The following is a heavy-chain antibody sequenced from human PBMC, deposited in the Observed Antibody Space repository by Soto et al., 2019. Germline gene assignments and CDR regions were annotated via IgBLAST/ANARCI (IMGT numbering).Heavy chain of an antibody. CDR2: IIPIFGTA. V-gene: IGHV1-69*13. D-gene: IGHD3-3*01. CDR1: GGTFSSYA. CDR3: ARDPPWYYDFWSGLDGWFDP. Sequence: ASVKVSCKASGGTFSSYAISWVRQAPGQGLEWMGGIIPIFGTANYAQKFQGRVTITADESTSTAYMELSSLRSEDTAVYYCARDPPWYYDFWSGLDGWFDPWGQGTLVTVS. J-gene: IGHJ5*02.